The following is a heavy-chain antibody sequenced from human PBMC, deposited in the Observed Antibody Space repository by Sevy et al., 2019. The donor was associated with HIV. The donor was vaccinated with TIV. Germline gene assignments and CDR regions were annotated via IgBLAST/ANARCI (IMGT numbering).Heavy chain of an antibody. Sequence: GGSLRLSCAASGLTFSSYAMHWVRQAPGKGLEWVAVISYDGSNKYYADSVKGRFTISRDNSKNTLYLQMNSLRAEDTAVYYCARDRRITGTKRGSDVWGQGTTVTVSS. D-gene: IGHD1-7*01. V-gene: IGHV3-30*04. J-gene: IGHJ6*02. CDR1: GLTFSSYA. CDR2: ISYDGSNK. CDR3: ARDRRITGTKRGSDV.